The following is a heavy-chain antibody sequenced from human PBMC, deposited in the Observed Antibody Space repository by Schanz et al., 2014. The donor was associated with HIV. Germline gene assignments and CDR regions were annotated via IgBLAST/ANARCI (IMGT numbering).Heavy chain of an antibody. J-gene: IGHJ4*02. D-gene: IGHD3-10*01. CDR2: ISGSDGDT. CDR1: GFNFNNYA. V-gene: IGHV3-23*04. CDR3: GTYNYGSGHDY. Sequence: EVQLVESGGGLVQPGGSLRLSCAASGFNFNNYAMTWVRQAPGKGLDWVSTISGSDGDTYYADSVKGRFTISRDNSKNTLNLRVNSLRAEDTAIYHCGTYNYGSGHDYWGQGTLVTVSS.